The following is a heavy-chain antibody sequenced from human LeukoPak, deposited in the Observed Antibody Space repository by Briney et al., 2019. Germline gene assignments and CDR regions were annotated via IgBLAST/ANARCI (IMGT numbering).Heavy chain of an antibody. V-gene: IGHV3-53*01. CDR2: IYSGGST. CDR3: ARADSSGWTDFFDY. Sequence: PGGSLRLSCAASGFTVSSNYMSWVRQAPGKGLEWVSAIYSGGSTYYADSVKGRFTISRDNSKNTLYLQMNSLRAEDTAVYYCARADSSGWTDFFDYWGQGTLVTVSS. CDR1: GFTVSSNY. D-gene: IGHD6-19*01. J-gene: IGHJ4*02.